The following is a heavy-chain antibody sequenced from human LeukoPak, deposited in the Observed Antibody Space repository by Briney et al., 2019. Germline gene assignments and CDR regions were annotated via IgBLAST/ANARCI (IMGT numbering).Heavy chain of an antibody. J-gene: IGHJ3*02. CDR1: GGSISSGGYY. CDR2: IYHSGST. CDR3: AGSPGGYAFDI. Sequence: SQTLSLTCTVSGGSISSGGYYWSWIRQPPGKGLEWIGYIYHSGSTYYNPSLKSRVTISVDRSKNQFSLKLSSVTAADTAVYYCAGSPGGYAFDIWGQGTMVTVSS. D-gene: IGHD1-14*01. V-gene: IGHV4-30-2*01.